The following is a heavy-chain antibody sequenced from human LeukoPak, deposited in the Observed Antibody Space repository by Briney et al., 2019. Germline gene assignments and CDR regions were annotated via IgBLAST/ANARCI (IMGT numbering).Heavy chain of an antibody. V-gene: IGHV4-34*01. CDR1: GGSFSGYY. CDR3: ARDGAKGYCSGGSCQPRFDP. CDR2: INHSGST. D-gene: IGHD2-15*01. Sequence: SETLSLTCTVYGGSFSGYYWSWVRQPPGKGLEWVGEINHSGSTNYNASRKSGVTISVDTSQNQFSLKLSSVTAADTAVYYCARDGAKGYCSGGSCQPRFDPWGQGTLVTVSS. J-gene: IGHJ5*02.